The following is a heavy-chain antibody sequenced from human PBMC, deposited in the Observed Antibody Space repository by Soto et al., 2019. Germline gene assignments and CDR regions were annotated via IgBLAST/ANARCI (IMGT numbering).Heavy chain of an antibody. CDR2: IYWSGDE. CDR1: GFSLTTSGVG. V-gene: IGHV2-5*01. D-gene: IGHD6-6*01. J-gene: IGHJ3*01. Sequence: SGPTLVNPTQTLTLTCSFSGFSLTTSGVGVGWIRQPPGKALEWLAHIYWSGDEHYRPSLKSRLSITKDASKNHVVLIMTNMDPVDTATYYCARGLADRPVLAFDVWGQGTMVTVSS. CDR3: ARGLADRPVLAFDV.